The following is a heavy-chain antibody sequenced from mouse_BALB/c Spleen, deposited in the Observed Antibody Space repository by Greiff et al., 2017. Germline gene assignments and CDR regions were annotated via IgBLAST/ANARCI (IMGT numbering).Heavy chain of an antibody. CDR3: ARSSSTVVATDAY. CDR1: GFNIKDTY. D-gene: IGHD1-1*01. CDR2: IDPANGNT. V-gene: IGHV14-3*02. J-gene: IGHJ3*01. Sequence: VQLQQSGAELVKPGASVKLSCTASGFNIKDTYMHWVKQRPEQGLEWIGRIDPANGNTKYDPKFQGKATITADTSSNTAYLQLSSLTSEDTAVYYCARSSSTVVATDAYWGQGTLVTVSA.